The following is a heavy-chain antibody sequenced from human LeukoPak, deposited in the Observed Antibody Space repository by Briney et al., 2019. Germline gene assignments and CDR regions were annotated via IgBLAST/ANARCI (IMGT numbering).Heavy chain of an antibody. Sequence: SETLSLTCVVYGGSFSGYYWSWIRQPPGKGLEWIGEIDHSGTTNYNPSLKSRVTMSVDTSKNQFSLMVSPVTAADTAVYYCATGRNGVVPAPILGVGPWYYYHYMDVWGKGTTVTVSS. CDR1: GGSFSGYY. D-gene: IGHD2-2*02. CDR2: IDHSGTT. V-gene: IGHV4-34*01. CDR3: ATGRNGVVPAPILGVGPWYYYHYMDV. J-gene: IGHJ6*03.